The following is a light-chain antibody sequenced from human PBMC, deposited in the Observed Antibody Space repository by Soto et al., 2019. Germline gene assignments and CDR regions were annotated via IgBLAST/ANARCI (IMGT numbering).Light chain of an antibody. CDR1: SSDVGGYNY. V-gene: IGLV2-14*01. Sequence: QSALTQPASVSGSPGQSITISCTGTSSDVGGYNYFSWYQQHPAKAPKLMIYEVSNRPSGVSNRFSGSKSGNTASLTISGLQAEDEADYYCSSYTSSSIDYVFGTGTKLTVL. CDR3: SSYTSSSIDYV. CDR2: EVS. J-gene: IGLJ1*01.